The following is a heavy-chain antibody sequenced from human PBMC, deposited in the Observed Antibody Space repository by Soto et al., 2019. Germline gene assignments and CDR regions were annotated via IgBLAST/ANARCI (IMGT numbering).Heavy chain of an antibody. CDR1: GFTFSSYA. Sequence: GGSLRLSCAASGFTFSSYAMSWVRQAPGKGLEWVSAISGSGGSTYYAYSVKGRFTISRDNSKNTLYLQMNSLRAEDSAVYYCAKDRDGSGSYFYFDYWGQGTLVTVSS. V-gene: IGHV3-23*01. CDR3: AKDRDGSGSYFYFDY. CDR2: ISGSGGST. D-gene: IGHD3-10*01. J-gene: IGHJ4*02.